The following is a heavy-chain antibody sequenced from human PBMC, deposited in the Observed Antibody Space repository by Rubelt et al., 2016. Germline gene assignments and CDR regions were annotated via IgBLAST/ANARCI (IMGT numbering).Heavy chain of an antibody. V-gene: IGHV4-34*01. CDR1: GGSFSGYY. CDR2: INHSGST. D-gene: IGHD2-15*01. Sequence: QVQLQQWGAGLLKPSETLSLTCAVYGGSFSGYYWSWIRQPPGKGLEWIGEINHSGSTNYNPSLKSGVTISVETSKNQFSLKLSSVTAADTAVYYCARVYGGGSLDYYYGMDVWGQGTTVTVSS. CDR3: ARVYGGGSLDYYYGMDV. J-gene: IGHJ6*02.